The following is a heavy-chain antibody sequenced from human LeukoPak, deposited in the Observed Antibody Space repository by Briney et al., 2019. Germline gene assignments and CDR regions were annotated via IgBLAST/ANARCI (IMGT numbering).Heavy chain of an antibody. D-gene: IGHD4-17*01. CDR2: VTGNHGAT. J-gene: IGHJ5*02. Sequence: GGSLRLSCAASGFTFSSFAMTWVRQAPGKGLEWVSSVTGNHGATYNIDSVKGRFTISRDNSQNTLYLQMNSLRVEDTAVYYCTKDPNGNYVGAFDPWGQGTLVTVSS. V-gene: IGHV3-23*01. CDR1: GFTFSSFA. CDR3: TKDPNGNYVGAFDP.